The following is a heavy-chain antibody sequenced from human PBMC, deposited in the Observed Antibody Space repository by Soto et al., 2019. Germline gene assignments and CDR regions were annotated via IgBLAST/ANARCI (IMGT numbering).Heavy chain of an antibody. D-gene: IGHD3-22*01. CDR2: ISYSGST. V-gene: IGHV4-30-4*01. CDR1: GGSITSADYF. Sequence: SETLSLTCTVSGGSITSADYFWSWIRQPPGKGLEYIGYISYSGSTYYNPSLKSRVTISVDRSKNQFSLKLSSVTAADTAVYYCARDRRSYYSDGSGLDLWGQGTLVTVSS. J-gene: IGHJ5*02. CDR3: ARDRRSYYSDGSGLDL.